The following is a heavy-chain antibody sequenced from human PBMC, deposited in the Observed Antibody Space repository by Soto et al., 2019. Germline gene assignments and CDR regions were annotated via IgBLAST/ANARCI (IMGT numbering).Heavy chain of an antibody. CDR1: GFPFSSYG. Sequence: PGGSLRLSCAASGFPFSSYGFHWVRQAPGKGLEWVALIWHDGTRENYAESVKGRFSISRDNSRNTLFLQLDSLRAEDTAVYHCGRDLSVGAPDYWGQGTPVTASS. V-gene: IGHV3-33*01. J-gene: IGHJ4*02. D-gene: IGHD1-26*01. CDR3: GRDLSVGAPDY. CDR2: IWHDGTRE.